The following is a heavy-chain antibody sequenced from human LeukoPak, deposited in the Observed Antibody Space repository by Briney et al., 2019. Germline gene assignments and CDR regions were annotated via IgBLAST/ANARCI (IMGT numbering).Heavy chain of an antibody. Sequence: PGGSLRLSCAASGFTFSSYAMSWVRQAPGKGLEWVSAISGSGGSTYYADSVKGRFTISRDNSKNTLYLQMNSLRAEDTAVYYCAKASIREVRQAARPIDYWGQGTLVTVSS. V-gene: IGHV3-23*01. CDR2: ISGSGGST. J-gene: IGHJ4*02. CDR1: GFTFSSYA. CDR3: AKASIREVRQAARPIDY. D-gene: IGHD6-6*01.